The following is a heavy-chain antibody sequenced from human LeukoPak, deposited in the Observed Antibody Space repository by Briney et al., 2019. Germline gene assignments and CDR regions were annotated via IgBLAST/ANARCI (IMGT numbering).Heavy chain of an antibody. V-gene: IGHV3-15*01. D-gene: IGHD3-9*01. CDR1: GFTFSNDW. CDR3: TTDYDILTGPAPYYYYGMDV. J-gene: IGHJ6*02. CDR2: IKSKTDGGTT. Sequence: GGSLRLSCAASGFTFSNDWMSWVRQAPGKGLEWVGRIKSKTDGGTTDYAAPVKGRFTISRDDSKNTLYLQMNSLKTEDTAVYYCTTDYDILTGPAPYYYYGMDVWGQGTTVTVSS.